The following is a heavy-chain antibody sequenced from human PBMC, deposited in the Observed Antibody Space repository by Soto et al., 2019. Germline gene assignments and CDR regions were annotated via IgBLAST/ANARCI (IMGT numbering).Heavy chain of an antibody. Sequence: PSETLSLTCTVSGGSISSYYWAWIRQSPGGGLESIGYASNTATTTYNPSLKNRVTISVDASKSQFYLKLRSVTAADTAVYYCARGMAEEQIFYYFDYWGQGALVTVSS. CDR1: GGSISSYY. CDR3: ARGMAEEQIFYYFDY. V-gene: IGHV4-59*01. D-gene: IGHD3-9*01. J-gene: IGHJ4*02. CDR2: ASNTATT.